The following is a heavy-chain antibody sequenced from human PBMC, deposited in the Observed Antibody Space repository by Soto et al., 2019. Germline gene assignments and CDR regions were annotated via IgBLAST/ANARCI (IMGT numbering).Heavy chain of an antibody. CDR2: MNPNSGNT. J-gene: IGHJ6*02. CDR1: GYTFTSYD. D-gene: IGHD1-1*01. Sequence: ASVKVSCKASGYTFTSYDINWVRQATGQGLEWMGWMNPNSGNTGYAQKFQGRVTMTRNTSISTAYMELSSLRSEDTAVYYCARERTGTTSMDVWGQGTTVTVS. CDR3: ARERTGTTSMDV. V-gene: IGHV1-8*01.